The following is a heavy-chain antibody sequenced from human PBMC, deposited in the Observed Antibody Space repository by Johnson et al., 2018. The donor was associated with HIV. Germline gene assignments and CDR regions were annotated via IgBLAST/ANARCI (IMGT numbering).Heavy chain of an antibody. CDR3: ARHKAVADAFDI. D-gene: IGHD6-19*01. J-gene: IGHJ3*02. CDR1: GFSISSNY. Sequence: VQLVESGGGLVQPGGSLRLSCAASGFSISSNYMSWVRQPPGKGLEWVSVFYSGSNTYYADSVKGRFTISRDNSNNTLYLQMNSLRAEDTAVYYCARHKAVADAFDIWGQGTVVTVSS. CDR2: FYSGSNT. V-gene: IGHV3-66*04.